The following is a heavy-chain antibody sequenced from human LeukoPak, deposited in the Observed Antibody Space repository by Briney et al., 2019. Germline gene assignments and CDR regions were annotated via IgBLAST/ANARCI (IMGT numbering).Heavy chain of an antibody. V-gene: IGHV1-3*01. CDR1: GYTFTSYA. Sequence: GASVKVSCKASGYTFTSYALHWVRQAPGQRLEWMGWINGGSGNTKYSQNFQGRVTITRDTSASTAYLELSSLRSEDTAVYHCARDWGYQLIAYWGQGTLVTVSS. CDR3: ARDWGYQLIAY. CDR2: INGGSGNT. J-gene: IGHJ4*02. D-gene: IGHD2-2*01.